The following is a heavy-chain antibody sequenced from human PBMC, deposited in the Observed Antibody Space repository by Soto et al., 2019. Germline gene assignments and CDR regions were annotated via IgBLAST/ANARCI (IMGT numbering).Heavy chain of an antibody. CDR1: RFTFSNYG. Sequence: QVQLVESGGGVVQPGKSLRLSCAASRFTFSNYGMHWVRQAPGKGLEWVALISDDGTKKYYADSVKGRFTISRDNSKNTLYLQMNSLRAEDTAVYFCARELYYYVSSGYYPLENWGQGTLVTVSS. CDR3: ARELYYYVSSGYYPLEN. CDR2: ISDDGTKK. J-gene: IGHJ4*02. V-gene: IGHV3-30*03. D-gene: IGHD3-22*01.